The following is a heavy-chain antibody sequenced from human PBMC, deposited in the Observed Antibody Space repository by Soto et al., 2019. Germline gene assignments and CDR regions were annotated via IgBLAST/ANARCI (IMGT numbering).Heavy chain of an antibody. V-gene: IGHV1-2*04. CDR1: GYTFTGYY. Sequence: ASGKVSCKASGYTFTGYYMHWVRQAPGQGLEWMGWINPNSGGTNYAQKFQGWVTMTRDTSISTAYMELSRLRSDDTAVYYCASCPQNCITSSPCCLFFDYWGQGTLVTVSS. D-gene: IGHD3-10*01. CDR2: INPNSGGT. J-gene: IGHJ4*02. CDR3: ASCPQNCITSSPCCLFFDY.